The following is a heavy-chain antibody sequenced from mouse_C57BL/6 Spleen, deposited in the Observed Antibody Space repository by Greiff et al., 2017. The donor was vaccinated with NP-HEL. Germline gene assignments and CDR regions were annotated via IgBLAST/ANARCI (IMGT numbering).Heavy chain of an antibody. Sequence: QVQLQQPGAELVKPGASVKLSCKASGYTFTSYWMHWVKQRPGQGLEWIGMIHPNSGSTNYNEKFKSKATLTVDKSSSTAYMQLSSLTSEDSAVYYCAEDYYGKSWFAYWGQGTLVTVSA. CDR2: IHPNSGST. CDR3: AEDYYGKSWFAY. CDR1: GYTFTSYW. V-gene: IGHV1-64*01. J-gene: IGHJ3*01. D-gene: IGHD1-1*01.